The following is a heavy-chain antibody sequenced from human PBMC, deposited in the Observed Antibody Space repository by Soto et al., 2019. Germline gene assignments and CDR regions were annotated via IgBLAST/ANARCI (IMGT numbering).Heavy chain of an antibody. Sequence: QVQLVESGGGVVQPGRSLRLSCAASGFTFCSYAMHWVRQAPGKGLEWVAVISYDGSNKYYADSVKGRFTISRDNSKNTLYLQMNSLRAEDTAVYYCARDGSTLYSSGWYYYYYGMDVWGQGTTVTVSS. CDR3: ARDGSTLYSSGWYYYYYGMDV. V-gene: IGHV3-30-3*01. CDR2: ISYDGSNK. D-gene: IGHD6-19*01. J-gene: IGHJ6*02. CDR1: GFTFCSYA.